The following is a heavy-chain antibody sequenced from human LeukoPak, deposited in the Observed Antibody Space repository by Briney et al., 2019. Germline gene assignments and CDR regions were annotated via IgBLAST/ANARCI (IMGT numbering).Heavy chain of an antibody. Sequence: SETLSLTCTVSGGSISDYYWSWIRQPAGKGLEWIGHIYTGGNTNYNPSLESRVTMSVDTSKNQFSLKLRSVAAADTAVYYCARANYVWGSYVYWGQGTLVTVSS. CDR3: ARANYVWGSYVY. J-gene: IGHJ4*02. V-gene: IGHV4-4*07. CDR1: GGSISDYY. D-gene: IGHD3-16*01. CDR2: IYTGGNT.